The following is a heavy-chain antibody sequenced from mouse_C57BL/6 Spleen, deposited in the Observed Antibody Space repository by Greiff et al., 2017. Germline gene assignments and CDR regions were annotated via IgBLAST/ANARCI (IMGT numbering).Heavy chain of an antibody. CDR2: IHPNSGST. V-gene: IGHV1-64*01. Sequence: QVQLQQPGAELVKPGASVKLSCKASGYTFTSYWMHWVKQRPGQGLEWIGMIHPNSGSTNYNEKFKSKATLTVDKSSSTAYMQLSSLTSEDSAVYYCASKRFITTVVVDYWGQGTTLTVSS. D-gene: IGHD1-1*01. J-gene: IGHJ2*01. CDR3: ASKRFITTVVVDY. CDR1: GYTFTSYW.